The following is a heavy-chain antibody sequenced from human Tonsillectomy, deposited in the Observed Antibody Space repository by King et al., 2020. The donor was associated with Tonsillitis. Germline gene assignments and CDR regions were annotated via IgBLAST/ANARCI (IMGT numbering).Heavy chain of an antibody. CDR3: ASSPLKDYVSGRGWFDP. D-gene: IGHD3-10*01. CDR2: ILYSGST. J-gene: IGHJ5*02. Sequence: QLQESGPGLVKPSETLSLTCTVSGGSISNYYWSWIRQSPGKGLEWIGYILYSGSTNYNPSLKSRVSISLDTSKNQFSLKVTSVTAADTGVYYCASSPLKDYVSGRGWFDPWGQGTLVTVSS. CDR1: GGSISNYY. V-gene: IGHV4-59*08.